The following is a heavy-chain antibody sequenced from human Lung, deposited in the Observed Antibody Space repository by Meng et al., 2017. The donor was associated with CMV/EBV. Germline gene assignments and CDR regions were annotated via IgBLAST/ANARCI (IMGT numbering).Heavy chain of an antibody. CDR2: IKQNGSEK. J-gene: IGHJ6*02. Sequence: GESLKISCAASRFTFSNFWMSWVRQAPGKGLEWVANIKQNGSEKYYVDSVKGRFTISRDNAKNSLYLQMNRLRAEDTAVYYCARGPKAHSGGYSPQVVGYYYGMDDWGQGTTVTVSS. D-gene: IGHD1-26*01. CDR1: RFTFSNFW. CDR3: ARGPKAHSGGYSPQVVGYYYGMDD. V-gene: IGHV3-7*01.